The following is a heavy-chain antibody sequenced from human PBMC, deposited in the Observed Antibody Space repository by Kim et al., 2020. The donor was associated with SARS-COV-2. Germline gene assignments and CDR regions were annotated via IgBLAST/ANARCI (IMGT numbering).Heavy chain of an antibody. CDR2: ISGSGGST. D-gene: IGHD2-2*01. Sequence: GGSLRLSCAASGFTFSSYAMSWVRQAPGKGLEWVSAISGSGGSTYYADSVKGRFTISRDNSKNTLYLQMNSLRAEDTAVYYCAKVGSLLGTRKLYWYFDLWGRGTLVTVSS. CDR3: AKVGSLLGTRKLYWYFDL. V-gene: IGHV3-23*01. CDR1: GFTFSSYA. J-gene: IGHJ2*01.